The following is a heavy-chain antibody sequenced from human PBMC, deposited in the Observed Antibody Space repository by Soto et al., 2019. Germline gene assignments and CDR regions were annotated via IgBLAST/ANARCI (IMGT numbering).Heavy chain of an antibody. CDR2: INPSGGST. J-gene: IGHJ4*02. CDR3: VREESEYDILTGLQWPYFDY. CDR1: GYTFTSYY. D-gene: IGHD3-9*01. Sequence: QVQLVQSGAEVKKPGASVKVSCKASGYTFTSYYMHWVRQAPGQGLEWMGIINPSGGSTSYAQKFQGRVTMTRDTSTSTVYMELSSLRSEDTAVYYCVREESEYDILTGLQWPYFDYWGQGTLVTVSS. V-gene: IGHV1-46*03.